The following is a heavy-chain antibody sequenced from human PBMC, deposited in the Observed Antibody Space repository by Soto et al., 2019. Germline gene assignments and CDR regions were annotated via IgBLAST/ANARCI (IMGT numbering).Heavy chain of an antibody. CDR3: ARRYGGNFDF. V-gene: IGHV4-61*01. D-gene: IGHD1-26*01. CDR2: IYYSGST. CDR1: GGSINTVNYY. Sequence: SETLSLTCTVSGGSINTVNYYWSWIRQSPGKGLEWIGYIYYSGSTNYNPSLKSRVTISVDTSKNQFSLKLSSVTAADTAVYYCARRYGGNFDFWGQGALVTVSS. J-gene: IGHJ4*02.